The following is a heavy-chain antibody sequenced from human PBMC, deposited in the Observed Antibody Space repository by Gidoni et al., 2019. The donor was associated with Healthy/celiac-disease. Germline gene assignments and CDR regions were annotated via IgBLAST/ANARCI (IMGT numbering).Heavy chain of an antibody. J-gene: IGHJ4*02. CDR1: GFTFSSYA. D-gene: IGHD4-17*01. Sequence: VQLFESGLALVQPGWSLILSFSASGFTFSSYAMSWFRQDPGKGLEWVSAIRGSGGNTYYADTVKGRFTISRDNSKNTMYLQMNSLRAEDTAVYYCAKDPFYGDYEDYFDYWGQGTLVTVSS. CDR3: AKDPFYGDYEDYFDY. V-gene: IGHV3-23*01. CDR2: IRGSGGNT.